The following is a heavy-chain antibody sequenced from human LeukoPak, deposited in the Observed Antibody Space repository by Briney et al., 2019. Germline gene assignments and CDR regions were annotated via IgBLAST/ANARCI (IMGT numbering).Heavy chain of an antibody. Sequence: SETLSITCTVSGGSISSYYWSWIRQPPGKGLEWIGYIYTSGSTNYNPSLKSRVTISVDTSKNQFSLKLSSVTAADTAVYYCARINYYDSSGYSFQHWGQGTLVTVSS. CDR3: ARINYYDSSGYSFQH. CDR2: IYTSGST. V-gene: IGHV4-4*09. CDR1: GGSISSYY. J-gene: IGHJ1*01. D-gene: IGHD3-22*01.